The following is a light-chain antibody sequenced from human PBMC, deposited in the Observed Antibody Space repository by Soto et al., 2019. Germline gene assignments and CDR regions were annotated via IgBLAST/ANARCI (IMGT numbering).Light chain of an antibody. V-gene: IGKV3-15*01. CDR2: GAS. J-gene: IGKJ1*01. Sequence: EIVMTQSPATRSVSPGERATLSGRDSQSVSTNLAWYQQKPGQAPRLLIYGASTRATGIPARFSGSGSGAEFTLTISSLQSEDFAVYYCQHYNNWPPWTFGQGTKVEIK. CDR1: QSVSTN. CDR3: QHYNNWPPWT.